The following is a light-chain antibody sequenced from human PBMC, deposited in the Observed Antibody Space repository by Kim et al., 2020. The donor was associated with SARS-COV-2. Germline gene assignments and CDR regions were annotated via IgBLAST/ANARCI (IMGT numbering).Light chain of an antibody. CDR2: YDT. J-gene: IGLJ2*01. V-gene: IGLV3-21*01. CDR1: NIGSKS. Sequence: SSELTQDPAVSVAPGETAKITCGAYNIGSKSVHWYQRRPGQAPIMVISYDTDRPSGIPERFSGSNSGNTATLIISRVEAGDEADYYCQVWDSYSDHVIFGGGTQLTVL. CDR3: QVWDSYSDHVI.